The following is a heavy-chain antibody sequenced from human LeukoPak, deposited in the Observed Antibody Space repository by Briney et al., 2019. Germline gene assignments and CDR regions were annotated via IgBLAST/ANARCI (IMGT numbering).Heavy chain of an antibody. CDR1: GGTLNNYA. CDR2: IIPIFGTA. CDR3: ARSHRYCSSASCPINWFDP. J-gene: IGHJ5*02. D-gene: IGHD2-2*01. V-gene: IGHV1-69*06. Sequence: SVKVSCKASGGTLNNYAINWVRQAPGQGLESMGRIIPIFGTANHAQNFQGRVTITADRPTSTVYMELSSLKAEDTAVYYCARSHRYCSSASCPINWFDPWGQGAQVTVSS.